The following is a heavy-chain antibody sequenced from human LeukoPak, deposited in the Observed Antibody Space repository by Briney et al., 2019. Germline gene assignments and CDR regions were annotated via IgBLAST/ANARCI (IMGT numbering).Heavy chain of an antibody. CDR3: ARHRAYSSSPPFDY. Sequence: SETLSLTCSVSGGSISSMYWCWVRQPPRPGLEWIGDIYYTGSTNYNPSLKSRVTMFVDMSKNQFSLGLSSVAAADTAVYYCARHRAYSSSPPFDYWGQGTLVTVSS. CDR1: GGSISSMY. CDR2: IYYTGST. J-gene: IGHJ4*02. V-gene: IGHV4-59*08. D-gene: IGHD6-6*01.